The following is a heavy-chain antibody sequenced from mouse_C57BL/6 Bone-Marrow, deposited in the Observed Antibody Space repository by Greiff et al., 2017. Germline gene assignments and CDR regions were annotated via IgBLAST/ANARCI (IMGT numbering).Heavy chain of an antibody. J-gene: IGHJ2*01. CDR2: IDPSDSYT. Sequence: QVQLQQPGAELVKPGASVKLSCKASGYTFTSYWMQWVKQRPGQGLEWIGEIDPSDSYTNYNQKFKGKATLTVDTSSSTAYMQLSSLTSEDSAVYYCAREEIYYDYGSHLDYWGQGTTLTVSS. CDR1: GYTFTSYW. D-gene: IGHD2-4*01. CDR3: AREEIYYDYGSHLDY. V-gene: IGHV1-50*01.